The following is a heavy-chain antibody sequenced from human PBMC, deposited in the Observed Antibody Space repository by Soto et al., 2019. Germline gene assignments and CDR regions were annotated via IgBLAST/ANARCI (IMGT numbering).Heavy chain of an antibody. CDR2: IYYSGST. D-gene: IGHD5-12*01. Sequence: PSETLSLTCTVSGGSITSSSYHWGWIRQPPGKGLEWIGSIYYSGSTYYNPSLKSRVTISVDTSKNQFSLKLSSVTAADTAVYYFAKQEVCGGYIKAFKPWGQGTRATVSS. J-gene: IGHJ5*02. V-gene: IGHV4-39*01. CDR3: AKQEVCGGYIKAFKP. CDR1: GGSITSSSYH.